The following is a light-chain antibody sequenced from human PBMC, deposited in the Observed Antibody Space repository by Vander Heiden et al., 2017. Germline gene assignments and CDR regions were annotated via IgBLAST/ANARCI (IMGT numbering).Light chain of an antibody. J-gene: IGLJ2*01. Sequence: QSVLTQPPSASGTPGQRVTIPCSGSSSNIGSNYLSWYQQLPGTAPNLLIYRNNQRPSGVPDRFSGSKSGTSASLAISGLRSEDEADYYCAAWDDSLSGVVFGGGTKLTVL. CDR1: SSNIGSNY. CDR2: RNN. V-gene: IGLV1-47*01. CDR3: AAWDDSLSGVV.